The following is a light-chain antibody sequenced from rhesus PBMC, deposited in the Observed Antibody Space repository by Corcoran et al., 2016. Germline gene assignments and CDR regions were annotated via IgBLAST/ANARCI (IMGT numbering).Light chain of an antibody. Sequence: IQRTQSPSSVSASVGDRVTMTRRASQGMSSYFAWYQQKPWNAPKLLIYFASTLQSGVPSRFSGNGSGTEFTLTIRNLQPEDFATYYCQQYHTLPFTFGPGTKLAIK. CDR2: FAS. CDR3: QQYHTLPFT. CDR1: QGMSSY. V-gene: IGKV1-25*02. J-gene: IGKJ3*01.